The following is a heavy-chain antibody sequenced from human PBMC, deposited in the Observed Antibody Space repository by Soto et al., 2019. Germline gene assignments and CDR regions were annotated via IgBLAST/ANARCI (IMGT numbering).Heavy chain of an antibody. Sequence: QVQLLQSGAEVKKPGASLKVSCKASGYTFTNYAIHWVRQAPGQRLEWMGWINGGNGDTKYSQRFQGRVTITRDTPASIAYVELSSLRSEDTAVYYCARGVGQYDYWGQGTLVTVSS. J-gene: IGHJ4*02. V-gene: IGHV1-3*01. CDR3: ARGVGQYDY. D-gene: IGHD3-10*01. CDR1: GYTFTNYA. CDR2: INGGNGDT.